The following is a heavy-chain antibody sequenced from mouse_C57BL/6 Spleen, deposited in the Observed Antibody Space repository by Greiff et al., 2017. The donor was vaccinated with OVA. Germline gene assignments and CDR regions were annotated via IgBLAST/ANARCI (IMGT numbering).Heavy chain of an antibody. CDR3: ARGDYDGPWFAY. V-gene: IGHV5-4*03. CDR1: GFTFSSYA. D-gene: IGHD2-4*01. J-gene: IGHJ3*01. Sequence: EVKLVESGGGLVKPGGSLKLSCAASGFTFSSYAMSWVRQTPEKRLEWVATISDGGSYTYYPDNVKGRFTISRDNAKNNLYLQMSHRKSEDTAMYYCARGDYDGPWFAYWGQGTLVTVSA. CDR2: ISDGGSYT.